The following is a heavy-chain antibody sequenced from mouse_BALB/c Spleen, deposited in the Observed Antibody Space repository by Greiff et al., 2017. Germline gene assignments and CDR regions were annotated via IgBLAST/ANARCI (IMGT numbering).Heavy chain of an antibody. CDR3: ARNPDYYGSSYGAY. Sequence: EVKLVESGGDLVKPGGSLKLSCAASGFTFSSYGMSWVRQTPDKRLEWVATISSGGSYTYYPDSVKGRFTISRDNAKNTLYLQMSSLKSEDTAMYYCARNPDYYGSSYGAYWGQGTLVTVSA. V-gene: IGHV5-6*02. D-gene: IGHD1-1*01. J-gene: IGHJ3*01. CDR1: GFTFSSYG. CDR2: ISSGGSYT.